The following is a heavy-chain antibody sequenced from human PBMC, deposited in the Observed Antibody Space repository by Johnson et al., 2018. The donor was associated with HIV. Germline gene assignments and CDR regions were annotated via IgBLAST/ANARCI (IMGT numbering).Heavy chain of an antibody. CDR3: ATEMVAALDAFDI. Sequence: VQLVESGGGLVKPGGSLRLSCAASGFTFSSNYMSWVRQAPGKGLEWVSVIYSGGSTYYADSVEGRFTISRDNSKNTLYLQMNSLRAEETAGYYCATEMVAALDAFDIGCQGKMVPVSS. D-gene: IGHD2-15*01. CDR2: IYSGGST. V-gene: IGHV3-66*01. CDR1: GFTFSSNY. J-gene: IGHJ3*02.